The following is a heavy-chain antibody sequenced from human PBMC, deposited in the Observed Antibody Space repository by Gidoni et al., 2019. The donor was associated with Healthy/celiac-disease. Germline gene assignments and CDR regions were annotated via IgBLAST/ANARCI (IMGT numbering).Heavy chain of an antibody. CDR2: ISSSGSTR. J-gene: IGHJ6*02. D-gene: IGHD2-15*01. CDR3: ARLDCSGGSCSPYYYYYGMDV. V-gene: IGHV3-11*01. Sequence: QVQLVESGGGLVKPGGSLRLSCAASGFTFSDYYMSWIRQAPGKGLEWVSYISSSGSTRYYADSVKGRFTISRDNAKNSLYLQMNSLRAEDTAVYYCARLDCSGGSCSPYYYYYGMDVWGQGTTVTVSS. CDR1: GFTFSDYY.